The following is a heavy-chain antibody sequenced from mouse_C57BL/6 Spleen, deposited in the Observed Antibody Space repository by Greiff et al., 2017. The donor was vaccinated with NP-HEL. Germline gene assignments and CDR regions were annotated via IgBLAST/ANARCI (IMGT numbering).Heavy chain of an antibody. Sequence: VQLQQPGAELVKPGASVKMSCKASGYTFTSYWITWVKQRPGQGLEWIGDIYPGSGSTNYNEKFKSNATLTVDTSSSTAYMHLSILTSEDAAVYYCAISTVNYFDYWGQGTTLTVSS. CDR1: GYTFTSYW. J-gene: IGHJ2*01. V-gene: IGHV1-55*01. D-gene: IGHD1-1*01. CDR2: IYPGSGST. CDR3: AISTVNYFDY.